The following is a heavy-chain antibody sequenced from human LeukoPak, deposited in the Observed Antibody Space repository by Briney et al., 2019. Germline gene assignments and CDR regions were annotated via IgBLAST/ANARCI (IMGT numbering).Heavy chain of an antibody. Sequence: GGSLRLSCAASGFTFSNYGMHWVRQAPGKGLEWVSSISSSSTYTYHADSLTGRFTISRDNAKNSLYLQMNGLRAEDTAVYYCARAGNGFYFDYWGQGTLVTVSS. CDR3: ARAGNGFYFDY. CDR2: ISSSSTYT. V-gene: IGHV3-21*01. D-gene: IGHD4-23*01. CDR1: GFTFSNYG. J-gene: IGHJ4*02.